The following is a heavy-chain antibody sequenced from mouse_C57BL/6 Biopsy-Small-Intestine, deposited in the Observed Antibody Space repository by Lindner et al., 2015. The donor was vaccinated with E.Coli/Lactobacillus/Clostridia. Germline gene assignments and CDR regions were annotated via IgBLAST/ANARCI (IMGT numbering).Heavy chain of an antibody. J-gene: IGHJ4*01. V-gene: IGHV1-84*02. CDR2: ISAANGNT. Sequence: SVKVSCKASGYSFTLYSIQWVRQAPGQSLEWMGWISAANGNTKYSQKFQDRVIITRDTSATTAYMELSSLRSEDTAVYYCARSDWLYSSGSFDYWGQGTLVTVSS. CDR3: ARSDWLYSSGSFDY. D-gene: IGHD2-13*01. CDR1: GYSFTLYS.